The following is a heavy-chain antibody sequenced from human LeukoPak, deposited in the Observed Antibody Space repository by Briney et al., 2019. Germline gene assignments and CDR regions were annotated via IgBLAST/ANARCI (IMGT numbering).Heavy chain of an antibody. D-gene: IGHD3-22*01. CDR1: GFTFDDYT. Sequence: GGSLRLSWAASGFTFDDYTMHWVRQAPGKGLEWVSVISWDGGSTYYVDSVKGRFTISRDNSKNSLYLQMNSLRTEDTALYYCAKGISSLGYDSSGYFDYWGQGTLVTVSS. V-gene: IGHV3-43*01. CDR3: AKGISSLGYDSSGYFDY. J-gene: IGHJ4*02. CDR2: ISWDGGST.